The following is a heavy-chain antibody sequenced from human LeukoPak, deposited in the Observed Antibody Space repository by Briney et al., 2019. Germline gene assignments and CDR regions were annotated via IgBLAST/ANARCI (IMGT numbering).Heavy chain of an antibody. CDR1: GFTFSSYS. D-gene: IGHD2-2*01. J-gene: IGHJ4*02. Sequence: PGGSLRLSCAASGFTFSSYSMNWVRQAPGKGLEWVSSISSSSSYIYYADSVKGRFTISRDNAKNSLYLQMNSLRAEDTAVYYCARGPKLVVPAATRMPTFDYWGQGTLVTVSS. CDR3: ARGPKLVVPAATRMPTFDY. CDR2: ISSSSSYI. V-gene: IGHV3-21*01.